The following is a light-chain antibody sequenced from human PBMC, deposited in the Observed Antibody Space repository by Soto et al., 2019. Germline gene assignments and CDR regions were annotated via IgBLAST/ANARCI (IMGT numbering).Light chain of an antibody. Sequence: DLQMTQSPSSLSASVGDTVTITCRASQSISVHLNWYQQKGGKVPKLLIYAASNLYSGVPSRFSGSGSETDFALTISSLQPEDFATYYCQQSYITPYTFGQGTRLEI. CDR2: AAS. J-gene: IGKJ2*01. CDR1: QSISVH. V-gene: IGKV1-39*01. CDR3: QQSYITPYT.